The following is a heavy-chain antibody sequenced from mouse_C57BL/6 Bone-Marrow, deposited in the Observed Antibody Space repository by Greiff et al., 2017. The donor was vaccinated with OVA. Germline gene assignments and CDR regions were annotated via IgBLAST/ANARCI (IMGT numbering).Heavy chain of an antibody. CDR1: GYTFTSYW. D-gene: IGHD2-5*01. J-gene: IGHJ1*03. V-gene: IGHV1-55*01. CDR2: IYPGSGST. Sequence: QVQLQQSGAELVKPGASVKMSCKASGYTFTSYWITWVKQRPGQGLEWIGDIYPGSGSTNYNEKFKSKATLTVDTSSSTAYMQLCSLTSEDSAVYYCARGGYSNYFYWYFDVWGTGTTVTVSS. CDR3: ARGGYSNYFYWYFDV.